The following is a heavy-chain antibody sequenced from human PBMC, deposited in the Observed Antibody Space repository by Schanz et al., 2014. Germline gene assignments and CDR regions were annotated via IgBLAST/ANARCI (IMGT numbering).Heavy chain of an antibody. V-gene: IGHV3-20*04. J-gene: IGHJ4*02. Sequence: EVQLVESGGGVVRPGGSLRLSCAASGFTFENYALTWVRQVPGKGLEWVSRINWSDGGSTGYADSVRGRFTISRDNAKNSLYLEMNSLRVEDTALYFCAKIERNEDWGQGTLVTVSS. CDR3: AKIERNED. D-gene: IGHD1-1*01. CDR2: INWSDGGST. CDR1: GFTFENYA.